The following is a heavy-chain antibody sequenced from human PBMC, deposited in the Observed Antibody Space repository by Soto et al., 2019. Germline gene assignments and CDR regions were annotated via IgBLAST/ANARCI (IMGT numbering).Heavy chain of an antibody. CDR3: AKSIEGGPMDV. CDR1: GYTFSNYW. D-gene: IGHD1-26*01. J-gene: IGHJ6*02. V-gene: IGHV5-51*01. Sequence: ESLKISCQGSGYTFSNYWINWVRLVPGKGLEWMGIIFPRDSDTRYSPSLQGQVIISVDKSTNTAYLQWTRLTASDTAIYYCAKSIEGGPMDVWGQGTTVTVSS. CDR2: IFPRDSDT.